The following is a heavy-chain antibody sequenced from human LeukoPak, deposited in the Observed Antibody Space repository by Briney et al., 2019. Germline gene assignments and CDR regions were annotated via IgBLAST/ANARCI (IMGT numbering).Heavy chain of an antibody. D-gene: IGHD2-2*01. Sequence: GGSLRLSCAASGFTFSDYYMSWIRQAPGKGLEWVSYISSSGSTIYYADSVKGRFTISRDNAKNSLYLQMNSLRAEDTAVYYCAKAAYCSSTSCPVGYSGQGTLVTVSS. J-gene: IGHJ4*02. CDR3: AKAAYCSSTSCPVGY. V-gene: IGHV3-11*01. CDR1: GFTFSDYY. CDR2: ISSSGSTI.